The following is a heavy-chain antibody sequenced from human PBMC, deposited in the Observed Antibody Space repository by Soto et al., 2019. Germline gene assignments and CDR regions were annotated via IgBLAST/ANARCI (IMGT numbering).Heavy chain of an antibody. J-gene: IGHJ5*02. Sequence: SETLSLTCAVYGGSFSGYYWSWIRQPPGKGLEWIGEINHSGSTNYNPSLKSRVTISVDTSKNQFSLKLSSVTAADTAVYYCARYGIAAAGYFDPWGQGTLVTVSS. CDR3: ARYGIAAAGYFDP. V-gene: IGHV4-34*01. CDR2: INHSGST. CDR1: GGSFSGYY. D-gene: IGHD6-13*01.